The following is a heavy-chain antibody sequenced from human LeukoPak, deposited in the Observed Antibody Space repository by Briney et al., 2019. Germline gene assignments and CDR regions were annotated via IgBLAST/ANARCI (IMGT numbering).Heavy chain of an antibody. CDR3: ARVNTVRYYDILTGYYRGVGYFDY. J-gene: IGHJ4*02. Sequence: SQTLSLTCPVSGGSISSGGSYWSWLRQHPGKGLEWFGYIYYSGSTYYNPSLKSRVTISVDTSKSQFSLRLSSATAADTAVYYCARVNTVRYYDILTGYYRGVGYFDYWGQGTLVTVSS. CDR1: GGSISSGGSY. CDR2: IYYSGST. V-gene: IGHV4-31*03. D-gene: IGHD3-9*01.